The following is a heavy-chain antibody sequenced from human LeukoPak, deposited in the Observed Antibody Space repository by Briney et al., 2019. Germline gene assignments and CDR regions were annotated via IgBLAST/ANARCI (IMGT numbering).Heavy chain of an antibody. CDR3: ARVCRYGSWMDV. J-gene: IGHJ6*02. CDR1: GGSISSYY. Sequence: PSETLSLTCTVSGGSISSYYWSWIRQPPGQGLEWFGYIYYSGSTNYNPSLKSRVTISVDTSKNQFSLKLSSVTAADTAVYYCARVCRYGSWMDVWGQGTTVTVSS. V-gene: IGHV4-59*01. D-gene: IGHD3-10*01. CDR2: IYYSGST.